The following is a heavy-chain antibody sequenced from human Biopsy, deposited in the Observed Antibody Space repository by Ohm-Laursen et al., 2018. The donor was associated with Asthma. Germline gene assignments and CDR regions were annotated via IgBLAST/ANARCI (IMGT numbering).Heavy chain of an antibody. Sequence: SLRLSCSASGFTFDDYGMHWVRQAPGKGLEWVAVISYDGSNKYYADSVKGRFTISRDNSKNTLYLQMNSLRAEDTAVYYCAREGGDYLSGYYYYYGMDVWGQGTTVTVSS. CDR2: ISYDGSNK. CDR3: AREGGDYLSGYYYYYGMDV. CDR1: GFTFDDYG. V-gene: IGHV3-30*03. J-gene: IGHJ6*02. D-gene: IGHD4-17*01.